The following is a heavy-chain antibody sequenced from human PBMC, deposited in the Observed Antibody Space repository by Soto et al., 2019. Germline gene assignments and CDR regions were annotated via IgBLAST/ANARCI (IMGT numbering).Heavy chain of an antibody. CDR2: INHSGST. CDR3: ARGRMVRGYDY. CDR1: GGSFSGYY. J-gene: IGHJ4*02. D-gene: IGHD3-10*01. Sequence: SETLSLTCAVYGGSFSGYYWSWIRQPPGKGLEWIGEINHSGSTNYNPSLKSRVTISVDTSKNQFSLKLSSVTAADTAVYYCARGRMVRGYDYRGQGTLVTVSS. V-gene: IGHV4-34*01.